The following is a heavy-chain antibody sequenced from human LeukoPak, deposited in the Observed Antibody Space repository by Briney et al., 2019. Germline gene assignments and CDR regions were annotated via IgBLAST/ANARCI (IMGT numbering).Heavy chain of an antibody. Sequence: GRSLRLSCAASGFTFDDDAMHWVRQAPGKGLEWVSGISWNSGSIGYADSVKGRFTISRDNAKSSLYLQMNSLRAEDTALYYCAKGGYSYGNGAFDIWGQGTMVTVSS. D-gene: IGHD5-18*01. CDR2: ISWNSGSI. CDR1: GFTFDDDA. V-gene: IGHV3-9*01. CDR3: AKGGYSYGNGAFDI. J-gene: IGHJ3*02.